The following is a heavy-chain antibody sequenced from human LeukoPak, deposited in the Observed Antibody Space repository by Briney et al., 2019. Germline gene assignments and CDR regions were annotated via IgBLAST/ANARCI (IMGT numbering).Heavy chain of an antibody. CDR2: IIPIFGTS. CDR1: GGTFSSYA. V-gene: IGHV1-69*13. CDR3: ARDKSHDFWSAFDY. J-gene: IGHJ4*02. Sequence: ASVKVSCKASGGTFSSYAISWVRQAPGQGLEWMGGIIPIFGTSNYAQKFQGRVTITADESTSTAYMELRSLRSDDTAVYYCARDKSHDFWSAFDYWGQGTLVTVSS. D-gene: IGHD3-3*01.